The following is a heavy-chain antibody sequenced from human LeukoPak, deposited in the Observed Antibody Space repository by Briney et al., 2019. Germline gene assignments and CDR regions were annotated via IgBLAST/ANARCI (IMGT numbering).Heavy chain of an antibody. V-gene: IGHV4-38-2*02. CDR1: GFTFSSYS. CDR2: IYHSGST. D-gene: IGHD3-22*01. Sequence: GSLRLSCAASGFTFSSYSMNWVRQAPGKGLEWVGSIYHSGSTYHNPSLKSRVTISVDTSKNQFSLKLTSVTAADTAVYYCARDHYYDSSVAYWGQGTLVTVSS. CDR3: ARDHYYDSSVAY. J-gene: IGHJ4*02.